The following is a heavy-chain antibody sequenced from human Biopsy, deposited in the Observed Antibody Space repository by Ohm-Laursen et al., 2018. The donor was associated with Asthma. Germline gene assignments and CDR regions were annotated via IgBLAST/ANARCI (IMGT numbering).Heavy chain of an antibody. CDR1: GFTFDDYG. Sequence: LSLTCAASGFTFDDYGMSWVRQAPGQGLEWVALMSYDGSIKDYADSVKGRFTISRDNSMNTLYLHMNSLRVEDTAVYYCARGLDYSGRSGFDYWGQGTLVTVSS. J-gene: IGHJ4*02. D-gene: IGHD3-10*01. CDR2: MSYDGSIK. V-gene: IGHV3-30*03. CDR3: ARGLDYSGRSGFDY.